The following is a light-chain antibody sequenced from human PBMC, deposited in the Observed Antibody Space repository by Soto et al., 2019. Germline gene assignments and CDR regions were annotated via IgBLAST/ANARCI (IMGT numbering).Light chain of an antibody. V-gene: IGLV2-14*01. CDR3: SSYTSSNTLV. CDR2: DVS. Sequence: ALTQPASVSGSPGQSITISCTGTSSDVGGYNSVSWYQQHPGKAPKLMIYDVSNRPSGVSDRFSGSKSGNTASLTISGLHTEDEADYYCSSYTSSNTLVFGGGTKLTVL. J-gene: IGLJ2*01. CDR1: SSDVGGYNS.